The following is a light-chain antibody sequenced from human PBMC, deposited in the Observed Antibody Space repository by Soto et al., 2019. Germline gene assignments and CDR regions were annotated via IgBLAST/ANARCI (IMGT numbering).Light chain of an antibody. CDR2: GSS. Sequence: DIQMTQSPPSLSASVGDRVTITCRASQTISDYLHWYQQKPGKAPTLLIYGSSSLQTGVPPRFSGSGSGTEFTLTISSLQPEDFVTYYCQQTYDSLVSFGGGTKVDLK. CDR1: QTISDY. J-gene: IGKJ4*01. V-gene: IGKV1-39*01. CDR3: QQTYDSLVS.